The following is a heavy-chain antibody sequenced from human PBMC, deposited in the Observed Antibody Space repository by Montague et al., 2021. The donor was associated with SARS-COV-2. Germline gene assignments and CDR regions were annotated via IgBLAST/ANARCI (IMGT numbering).Heavy chain of an antibody. V-gene: IGHV4-34*01. CDR1: GGSFSGYY. D-gene: IGHD2-2*01. CDR2: IYHSGST. CDR3: ARVRAVPAAMRIFRRCRIYYGMYY. Sequence: SETLSLTCAVYGGSFSGYYWSWIRQPPGKGLEWIGEIYHSGSTNYNPSLKSRVTISVDTSKNQFSLKLSSVTAADTAVYYCARVRAVPAAMRIFRRCRIYYGMYYWGQGTTVTVSS. J-gene: IGHJ6*02.